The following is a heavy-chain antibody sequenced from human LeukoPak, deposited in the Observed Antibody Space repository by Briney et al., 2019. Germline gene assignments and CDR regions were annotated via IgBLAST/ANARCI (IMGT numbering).Heavy chain of an antibody. D-gene: IGHD3-22*01. J-gene: IGHJ4*02. Sequence: GRSLRLSCAASGFTFSSYGMHWVRQAPGKGLEWVAVIWYDGSNKYYADSVKGRFTISRDNSKNTPYLQMNSLRAEDTAVYYCARSPGGGYYPDYFDYWGQGTLVTVSS. CDR3: ARSPGGGYYPDYFDY. V-gene: IGHV3-33*01. CDR2: IWYDGSNK. CDR1: GFTFSSYG.